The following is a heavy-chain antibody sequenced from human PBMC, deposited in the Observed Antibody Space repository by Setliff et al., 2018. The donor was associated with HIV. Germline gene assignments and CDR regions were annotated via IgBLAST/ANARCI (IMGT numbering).Heavy chain of an antibody. J-gene: IGHJ3*02. CDR3: AKDKGRRDYDSSGYYFPDAFDI. CDR2: IRRSGDST. Sequence: PGGSLRLSCAASGFSFSIYAMSWVRQAPGKGLEWVSGIRRSGDSTDYAESVKGRFTISRDNAKNTLYLQMNSLRVEDTAVYYCAKDKGRRDYDSSGYYFPDAFDIWGQGTKVTVSS. V-gene: IGHV3-23*01. CDR1: GFSFSIYA. D-gene: IGHD3-22*01.